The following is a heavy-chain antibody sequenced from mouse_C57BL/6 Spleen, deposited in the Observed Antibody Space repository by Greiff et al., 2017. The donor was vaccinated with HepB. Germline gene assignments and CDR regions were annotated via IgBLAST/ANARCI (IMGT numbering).Heavy chain of an antibody. D-gene: IGHD1-1*01. Sequence: VQLKESGPGMVKPSQSLSLTCTVTGYSITSGYDWHWIRHFPGNKLEWMGYISYSGSTNYNPSLKSRISITHDTSKNHFFLKLNSVTTEDTATYYCARAPGSSPYFDYWGQGTTLTVSS. J-gene: IGHJ2*01. CDR1: GYSITSGYD. V-gene: IGHV3-1*01. CDR3: ARAPGSSPYFDY. CDR2: ISYSGST.